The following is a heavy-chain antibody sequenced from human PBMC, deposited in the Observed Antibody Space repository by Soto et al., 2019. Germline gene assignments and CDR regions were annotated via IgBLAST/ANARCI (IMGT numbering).Heavy chain of an antibody. D-gene: IGHD3-3*01. J-gene: IGHJ5*02. CDR2: IYSSGST. Sequence: SENPYLTCTVSGAAINSYYWTWIRQPAGKGLEWIGRIYSSGSTKYNPSLQSRVTMSLDTSKNQFSLRLTSVTAADTAVYYCARGQRFSDWFDLWGHGTLFTVS. CDR1: GAAINSYY. V-gene: IGHV4-4*07. CDR3: ARGQRFSDWFDL.